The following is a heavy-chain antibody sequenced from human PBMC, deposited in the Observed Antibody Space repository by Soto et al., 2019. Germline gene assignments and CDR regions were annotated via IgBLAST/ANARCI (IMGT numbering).Heavy chain of an antibody. J-gene: IGHJ3*02. Sequence: GGSLRLSCAASGFTVSSNYMSWVRQAPGKGLEWVSVIYSGGSTYYADSVKGRFTISRDNSKNTLYLQMNSLRAEDTAVYYCARDCSSTSCYVGRFVADAFDIWGQGTMVTVSS. CDR3: ARDCSSTSCYVGRFVADAFDI. D-gene: IGHD2-2*01. CDR1: GFTVSSNY. V-gene: IGHV3-66*01. CDR2: IYSGGST.